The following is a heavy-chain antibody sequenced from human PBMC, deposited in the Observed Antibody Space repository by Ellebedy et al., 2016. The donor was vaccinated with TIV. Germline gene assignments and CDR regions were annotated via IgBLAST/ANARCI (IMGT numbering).Heavy chain of an antibody. V-gene: IGHV4-34*01. CDR1: GGSFSGYY. CDR2: INDSGGT. CDR3: ARGTSSSYGAD. J-gene: IGHJ4*02. Sequence: SETLSLTCAVYGGSFSGYYWSWFRQPPGKGLEWIGEINDSGGTNYSPSFQGHVTISADKSISTAYLQWSSLKASDTAMYYCARGTSSSYGADWGQGTLVTVSS. D-gene: IGHD6-6*01.